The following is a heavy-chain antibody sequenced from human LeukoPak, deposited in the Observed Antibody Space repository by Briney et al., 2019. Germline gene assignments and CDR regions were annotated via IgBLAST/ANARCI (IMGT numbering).Heavy chain of an antibody. Sequence: SETLSLTRSVSGGSISTYYWSWIRQTPGKGLEWIGYVYYSGTTNYNPSLKGRGTISSDTSKNQFSLNLRSVNVADTAIYYCARHGGSLGYFDSWGQGTLVTVSS. CDR2: VYYSGTT. CDR3: ARHGGSLGYFDS. D-gene: IGHD1-26*01. CDR1: GGSISTYY. J-gene: IGHJ4*02. V-gene: IGHV4-59*08.